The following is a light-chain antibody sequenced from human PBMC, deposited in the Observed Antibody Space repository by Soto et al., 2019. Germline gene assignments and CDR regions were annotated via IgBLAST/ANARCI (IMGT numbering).Light chain of an antibody. V-gene: IGKV1-17*01. Sequence: DIQMTPSPSSLSASVGDRVTITCRASQDIRNNLGWYQQEPGKAPKRLQGGVPSRFSGSGSATEFTLTISSLQPEDFATYYCLQHNAYPWTFGQGTKVDI. CDR1: QDIRNN. J-gene: IGKJ1*01. CDR3: LQHNAYPWT.